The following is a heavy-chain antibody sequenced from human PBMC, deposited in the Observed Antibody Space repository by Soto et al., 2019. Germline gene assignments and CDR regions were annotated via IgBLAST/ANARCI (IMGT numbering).Heavy chain of an antibody. CDR3: ARGPAGSYSTNWFDP. J-gene: IGHJ5*02. V-gene: IGHV3-21*01. Sequence: GGSLRLSCAASGFTFSSYSMNWVRQAPGKGLEWVSSISSSSSYIYYADSVKGRFTISRDNAKNSLYLQMNSLRAEDTAVYYCARGPAGSYSTNWFDPWGQGTLVTVSS. D-gene: IGHD3-10*01. CDR2: ISSSSSYI. CDR1: GFTFSSYS.